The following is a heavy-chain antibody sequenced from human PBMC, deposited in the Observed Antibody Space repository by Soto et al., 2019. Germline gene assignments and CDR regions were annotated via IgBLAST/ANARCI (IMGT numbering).Heavy chain of an antibody. CDR3: AREADAYYYDSSGSHRDY. Sequence: PSETLSPTCTVSGGSISGGGYYWSWIRQHPGKGLEWIGYIYYSGSTYYNPSLKSRVTISVDTSKNQFSLKLSSVTAADTAVYYCAREADAYYYDSSGSHRDYWGQGTLVTVSS. CDR1: GGSISGGGYY. CDR2: IYYSGST. D-gene: IGHD3-22*01. J-gene: IGHJ4*02. V-gene: IGHV4-31*03.